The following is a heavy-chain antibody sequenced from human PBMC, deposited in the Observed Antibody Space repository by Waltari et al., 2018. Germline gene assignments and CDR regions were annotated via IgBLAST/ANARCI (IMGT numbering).Heavy chain of an antibody. D-gene: IGHD3-22*01. CDR2: IITSYGTA. CDR1: GGTFSSYA. J-gene: IGHJ4*02. V-gene: IGHV1-69*14. Sequence: QVQLVQSGAEVKKPGSSVKVSCKASGGTFSSYAISWVRQAPGQGLEWMGGIITSYGTANDAQKVQGRVTITADKSTSTAYMELSSLRSEDTAVYYCARAGYYYDSSGYYLFDYWGQGTLVTVSS. CDR3: ARAGYYYDSSGYYLFDY.